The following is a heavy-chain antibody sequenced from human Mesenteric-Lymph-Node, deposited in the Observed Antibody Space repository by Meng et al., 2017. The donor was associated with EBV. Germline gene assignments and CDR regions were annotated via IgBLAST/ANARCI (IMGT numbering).Heavy chain of an antibody. CDR1: GGSFSGYY. V-gene: IGHV4-34*01. Sequence: QVQLQQGGEGLWKPSETLSLTCAVSGGSFSGYYWSWIRQPPGKGLEWIGEINHSGSTNYNPSLKSRVTISVDTSKNQFSLKLSSVTAADTAVYYCARGPNYWYFDLWGRGTLVTVSS. CDR3: ARGPNYWYFDL. CDR2: INHSGST. J-gene: IGHJ2*01.